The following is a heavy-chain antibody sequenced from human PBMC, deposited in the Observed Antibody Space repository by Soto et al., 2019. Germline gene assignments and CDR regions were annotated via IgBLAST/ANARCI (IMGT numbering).Heavy chain of an antibody. J-gene: IGHJ4*02. CDR3: GRGRSGQIVVFY. CDR2: IGPESGAT. V-gene: IGHV1-2*02. Sequence: AASVKVSCKASGYTFTGHYIRWVRQAPEQGPEWMGEIGPESGATRYAQRFQGRVTMTRDMSITTVYMELNNLSPDDTAVYYCGRGRSGQIVVFYWGQGTPVTVSS. CDR1: GYTFTGHY. D-gene: IGHD1-26*01.